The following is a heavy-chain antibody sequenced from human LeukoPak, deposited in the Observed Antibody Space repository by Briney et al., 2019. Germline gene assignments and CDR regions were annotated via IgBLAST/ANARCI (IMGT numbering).Heavy chain of an antibody. D-gene: IGHD3-10*01. CDR1: GFTVSSNY. V-gene: IGHV3-66*01. CDR2: IYSGGST. CDR3: ARGSGGYGSGSY. Sequence: GGSLRLSCAASGFTVSSNYMSWVRRAPGKGLEWVSVIYSGGSTYYADSVKGRFTISRDNSKNTLYLQMNSLRAEDTAVYYCARGSGGYGSGSYGGQGTLVTVSS. J-gene: IGHJ4*02.